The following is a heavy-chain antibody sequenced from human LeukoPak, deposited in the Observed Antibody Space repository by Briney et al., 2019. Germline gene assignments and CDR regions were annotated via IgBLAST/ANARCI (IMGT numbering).Heavy chain of an antibody. V-gene: IGHV3-30-3*01. Sequence: GGSLRLSCAASGFTFSSYAMHWVRQAPGKGLEWVAVISYDGSNKYYADSVKGRFTISRDNSKNTLYLQMNSLRAEDTAVYYCARDRVDYWGQGTLVTVSS. J-gene: IGHJ4*02. CDR2: ISYDGSNK. CDR1: GFTFSSYA. CDR3: ARDRVDY. D-gene: IGHD3-10*01.